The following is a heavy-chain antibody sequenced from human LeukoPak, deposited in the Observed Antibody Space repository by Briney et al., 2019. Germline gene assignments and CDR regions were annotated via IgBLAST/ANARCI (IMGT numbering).Heavy chain of an antibody. CDR2: IYYSGST. Sequence: SETLSLTCTVSGGSISSHYWSWIRQPPGKGLEWIGYIYYSGSTNYNPSLKSRVTISVDTSKNQFSLKLSSVTAADTAVYYCAREDSYGYGPGYYYYYMDVWGKGTTVTVSS. CDR1: GGSISSHY. V-gene: IGHV4-59*11. J-gene: IGHJ6*03. D-gene: IGHD5-18*01. CDR3: AREDSYGYGPGYYYYYMDV.